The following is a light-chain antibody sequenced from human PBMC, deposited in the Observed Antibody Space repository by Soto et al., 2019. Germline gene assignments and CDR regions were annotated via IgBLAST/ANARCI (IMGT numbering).Light chain of an antibody. CDR2: AAS. CDR1: QGISSW. CDR3: PTAQRFPPP. V-gene: IGKV1-12*01. Sequence: DIQMTQSPSSVSASVGDRVTITCRASQGISSWLAWYQQKPGKAPKLLIYAASSLQSGVPSRFSGSGTWKNFPFPIRRPPPEKFATFFFPTAQRFPPPFRPGTKVDIK. J-gene: IGKJ3*01.